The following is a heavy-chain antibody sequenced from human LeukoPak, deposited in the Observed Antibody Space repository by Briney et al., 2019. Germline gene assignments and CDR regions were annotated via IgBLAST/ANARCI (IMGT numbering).Heavy chain of an antibody. Sequence: SETLSLTCTVSGGSISSGGYYWSWIRQHPGKGLEWIGYIYYSGSTYYNPSLKSRVTISVDTSKNQFSLKLSSVTAADTAVYYCARVDASPYSSSWYFDYWGQGILVTVSS. CDR1: GGSISSGGYY. CDR2: IYYSGST. V-gene: IGHV4-31*03. J-gene: IGHJ4*02. D-gene: IGHD6-13*01. CDR3: ARVDASPYSSSWYFDY.